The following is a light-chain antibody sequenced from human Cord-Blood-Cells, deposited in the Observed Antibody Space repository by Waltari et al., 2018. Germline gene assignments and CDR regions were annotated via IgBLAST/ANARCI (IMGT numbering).Light chain of an antibody. V-gene: IGLV3-21*04. CDR2: YDS. J-gene: IGLJ3*02. CDR1: NIGSNS. Sequence: SSVLPQPPSVSVVPGKTARITCGGNNIGSNSVHWYQQKPGQAPVLVIYYDSDRPSGIPERFSGSNSGNTATLTISRVEAGDEADYYCQVWDSSSDHWVFGGGTKLTVL. CDR3: QVWDSSSDHWV.